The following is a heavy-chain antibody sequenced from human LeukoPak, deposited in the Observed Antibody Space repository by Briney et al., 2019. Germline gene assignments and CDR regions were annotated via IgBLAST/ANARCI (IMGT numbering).Heavy chain of an antibody. CDR3: ARVILGSPRYYYYYMDV. CDR2: IYYSGST. J-gene: IGHJ6*03. Sequence: SETLSLTCTVSGGSISSGSYYWSWIRQPPGKGLERIGYIYYSGSTNYNPSLKSRVTISVDTSKNQFSLKLSSVTAADTAVYYCARVILGSPRYYYYYMDVWGKGTTVTVSS. D-gene: IGHD3-16*01. CDR1: GGSISSGSYY. V-gene: IGHV4-61*01.